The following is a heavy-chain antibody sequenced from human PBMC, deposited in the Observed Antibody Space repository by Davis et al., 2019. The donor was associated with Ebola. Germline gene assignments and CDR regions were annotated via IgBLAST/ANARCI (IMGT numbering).Heavy chain of an antibody. Sequence: ASVKVSCKASGYTFTSNGISWVRQAPGQGLEWMGWISAYNGNTNYAQNVQGRVTMTTDTSTSTAYMEVGILRSDDTAVYYCARAQLPTTSDHWGQGTLVTVSS. D-gene: IGHD4-23*01. CDR1: GYTFTSNG. CDR2: ISAYNGNT. J-gene: IGHJ4*02. V-gene: IGHV1-18*04. CDR3: ARAQLPTTSDH.